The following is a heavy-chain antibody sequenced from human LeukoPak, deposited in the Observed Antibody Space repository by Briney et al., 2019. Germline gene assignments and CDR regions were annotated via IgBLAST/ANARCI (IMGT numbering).Heavy chain of an antibody. V-gene: IGHV3-23*01. J-gene: IGHJ6*03. D-gene: IGHD2/OR15-2a*01. CDR2: IVGSGGST. CDR1: GFTFDDYA. Sequence: PGRSLRLSCAASGFTFDDYAMHWVRQAPGKGLEWVSGIVGSGGSTYYADPVKGRFTISRDNSKNTLYLQMSNVRAEDTAVYYCAKASIYYYMDVWGRGTTVTVS. CDR3: AKASIYYYMDV.